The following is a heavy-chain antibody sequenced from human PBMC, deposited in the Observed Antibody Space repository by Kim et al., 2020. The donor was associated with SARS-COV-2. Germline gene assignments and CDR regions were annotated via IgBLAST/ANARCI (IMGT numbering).Heavy chain of an antibody. V-gene: IGHV4-34*01. CDR2: INHSGST. CDR3: ARGRAGIVPAPILGIGPHYDYYTMDV. Sequence: SETLSLTCAVYGGSFSGYYWSWIRQPPGKGLEWIGEINHSGSTNYNPSLKSRVTISVDTSKNQFSLKVSSVTAPDTAVYYCARGRAGIVPAPILGIGPHYDYYTMDVWGQGTTVTVSS. CDR1: GGSFSGYY. J-gene: IGHJ6*02. D-gene: IGHD2-2*02.